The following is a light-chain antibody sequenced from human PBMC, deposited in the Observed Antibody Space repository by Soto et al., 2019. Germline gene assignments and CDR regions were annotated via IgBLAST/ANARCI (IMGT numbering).Light chain of an antibody. Sequence: VLTQSPDSLSLSPGERATLSCRASERISSNFLAWYQQRPGQAPRLLIYGASTRASGIPDRFSGSGSGTDFALTISSLEPEDVAVFYCQQYGTSPFTFGPGTTVEIK. CDR3: QQYGTSPFT. CDR2: GAS. CDR1: ERISSNF. V-gene: IGKV3-20*01. J-gene: IGKJ3*01.